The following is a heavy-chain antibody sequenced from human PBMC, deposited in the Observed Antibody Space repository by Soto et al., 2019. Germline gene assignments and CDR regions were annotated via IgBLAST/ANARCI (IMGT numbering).Heavy chain of an antibody. D-gene: IGHD2-21*02. J-gene: IGHJ4*02. CDR1: GGTFSSHS. Sequence: VQLMQSGAEVKRPGSSVKVSCKASGGTFSSHSSNWVRQAPGQGLEWMGGIITLFGTSNYAQNFLGRVTITADQSTRTAYMELNSLTSDDTAVYYCAREVGYGDFSAALLDWGQGTLVTVSS. V-gene: IGHV1-69*01. CDR2: IITLFGTS. CDR3: AREVGYGDFSAALLD.